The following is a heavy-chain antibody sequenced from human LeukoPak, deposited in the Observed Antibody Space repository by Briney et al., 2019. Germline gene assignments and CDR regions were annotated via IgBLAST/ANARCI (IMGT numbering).Heavy chain of an antibody. CDR2: VFYTGTT. J-gene: IGHJ4*02. CDR3: AKYGSGTY. D-gene: IGHD3-10*01. V-gene: IGHV4-39*01. CDR1: GGSISSSRYY. Sequence: SETLSLTCTVSGGSISSSRYYWAWIRQSPGKGLEWIGSVFYTGTTDYNPSLNSRVTISIDTSKNQFSLNLGSVTAADSAFYYCAKYGSGTYWGQGTLVTVSS.